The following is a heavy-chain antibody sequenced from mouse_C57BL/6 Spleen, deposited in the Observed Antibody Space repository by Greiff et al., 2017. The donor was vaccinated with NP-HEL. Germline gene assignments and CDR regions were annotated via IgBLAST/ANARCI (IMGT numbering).Heavy chain of an antibody. Sequence: VQLQQSGAELARPGASVKLSCKASGYTFTSSGISWVKQRTGQGLEWIGEIYPRSGNTYYNEKFKGKATLTADKSSSTAYMELRSLTSEDSAVYFCARVGLLEAMDYWGQGTSVTVSS. J-gene: IGHJ4*01. CDR1: GYTFTSSG. CDR3: ARVGLLEAMDY. V-gene: IGHV1-81*01. D-gene: IGHD2-3*01. CDR2: IYPRSGNT.